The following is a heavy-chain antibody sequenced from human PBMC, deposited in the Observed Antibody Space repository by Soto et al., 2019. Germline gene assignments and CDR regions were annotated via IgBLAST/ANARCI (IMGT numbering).Heavy chain of an antibody. Sequence: QVQLVESGGGVVQPGRSLRLSCAASGFTFSNYAMYWVRQAPGKGLEWVAIISYDGSNKYYADSVKGRFTISRDNSKNTLYLQMNSLRAEDTAVYYCARSRNEGVVTAAGPPLRWGQGTLVTVSS. CDR1: GFTFSNYA. V-gene: IGHV3-30-3*01. D-gene: IGHD2-21*02. CDR2: ISYDGSNK. J-gene: IGHJ4*02. CDR3: ARSRNEGVVTAAGPPLR.